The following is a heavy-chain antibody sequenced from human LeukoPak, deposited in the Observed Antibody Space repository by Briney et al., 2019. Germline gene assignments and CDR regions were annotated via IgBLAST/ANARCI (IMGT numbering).Heavy chain of an antibody. Sequence: GGSLRLSCAASGFTFSNYAMHWVRQAPGKGLEWVAVISYDGSNKYYADSVKGRFTISRDNSKNTLYLQMNSLRAEDTAVYYCAKAHMVRGLRDAFDIWGQGTMVTVSS. V-gene: IGHV3-30*18. J-gene: IGHJ3*02. D-gene: IGHD3-10*01. CDR1: GFTFSNYA. CDR3: AKAHMVRGLRDAFDI. CDR2: ISYDGSNK.